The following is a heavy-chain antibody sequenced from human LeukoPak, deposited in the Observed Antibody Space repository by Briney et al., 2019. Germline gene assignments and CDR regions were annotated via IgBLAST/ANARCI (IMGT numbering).Heavy chain of an antibody. D-gene: IGHD5-18*01. J-gene: IGHJ5*02. CDR2: INTNTGNP. V-gene: IGHV7-4-1*02. Sequence: ASVKVSCKASGYTFASYAMNWVRQAPGQGLEWMGWINTNTGNPTYAQGFTGRFVFSLDTSVSTAYLQISSLKAEDTAVYYCARPTTKYSYGKLGNWFDPWGQGTLVTVSS. CDR3: ARPTTKYSYGKLGNWFDP. CDR1: GYTFASYA.